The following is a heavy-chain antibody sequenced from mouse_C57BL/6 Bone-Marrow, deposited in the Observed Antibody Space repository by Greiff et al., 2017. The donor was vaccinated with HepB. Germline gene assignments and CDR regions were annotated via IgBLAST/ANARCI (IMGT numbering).Heavy chain of an antibody. V-gene: IGHV1-82*01. Sequence: VQLQQSGPELVKPGASVKISCKASGYAFSSSWMNWVKQRPGKGLEWIGRIYPGDGDTNYNGKFKGKATLTADKSSSTAYMQLSSLTSEDSAVYFCAREDHLVLRTRAMDYWGQGTSVTVSS. CDR3: AREDHLVLRTRAMDY. CDR1: GYAFSSSW. J-gene: IGHJ4*01. CDR2: IYPGDGDT. D-gene: IGHD1-1*01.